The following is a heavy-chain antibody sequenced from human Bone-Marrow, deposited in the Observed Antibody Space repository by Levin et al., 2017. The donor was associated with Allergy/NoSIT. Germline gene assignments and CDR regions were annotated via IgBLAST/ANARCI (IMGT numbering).Heavy chain of an antibody. CDR2: IDWADDK. Sequence: SGPTLVKPTQTLTLTCTFSGFSLTTSGMCVNWIRQPPGKALEWLALIDWADDKYYSTSLKTRLTISKDTSKNQVVLTMTNMDPVDTATYYCARMTATLGYYYMDVWGRGTTVTVSS. D-gene: IGHD5-18*01. J-gene: IGHJ6*03. CDR3: ARMTATLGYYYMDV. CDR1: GFSLTTSGMC. V-gene: IGHV2-70*01.